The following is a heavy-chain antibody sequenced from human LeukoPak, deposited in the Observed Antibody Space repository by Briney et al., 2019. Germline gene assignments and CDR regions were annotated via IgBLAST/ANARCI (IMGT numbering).Heavy chain of an antibody. V-gene: IGHV3-7*01. Sequence: GGSLRLSCAASGLTFGSYWMSWVRQAPGKGLEWVANIHPNGGVKNYVASVKGRFTISRDNAANSLYLQVNSLRAEDSAVYYCATTFPHCSSGTCALGGQGTLVTISS. CDR2: IHPNGGVK. CDR1: GLTFGSYW. D-gene: IGHD2-15*01. J-gene: IGHJ4*02. CDR3: ATTFPHCSSGTCAL.